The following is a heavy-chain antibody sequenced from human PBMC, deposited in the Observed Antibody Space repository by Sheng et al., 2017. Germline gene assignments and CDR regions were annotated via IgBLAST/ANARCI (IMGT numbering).Heavy chain of an antibody. CDR3: QKGHIVVVTVIDFDH. CDR1: EFTFDDYA. V-gene: IGHV3-9*03. J-gene: IGHJ4*02. CDR2: ITWNSGSI. D-gene: IGHD2-21*02. Sequence: EVQLVESGGGLVQPGRSLRLSCAAHEFTFDDYAMHWVRPVPGKGLEWVSSITWNSGSIDYADSVKGRFTISRDNAKNSLYLQMNSLRAEDVVLYYFQKGHIVVVTVIDFDHWGQGTLVTVSS.